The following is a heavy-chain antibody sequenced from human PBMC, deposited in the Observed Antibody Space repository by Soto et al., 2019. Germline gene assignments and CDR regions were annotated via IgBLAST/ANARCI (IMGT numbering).Heavy chain of an antibody. Sequence: SETLSLTCTVSGGSISSYYWSWIRQPPGKGLEWIGYIYYSGITNYNPSLKSRVTISVDTSKNQFSLKLSSVTAADTAVYYCARHSSGWDLLGYWGQGTLVTVSS. J-gene: IGHJ4*02. V-gene: IGHV4-59*08. CDR1: GGSISSYY. CDR3: ARHSSGWDLLGY. CDR2: IYYSGIT. D-gene: IGHD6-19*01.